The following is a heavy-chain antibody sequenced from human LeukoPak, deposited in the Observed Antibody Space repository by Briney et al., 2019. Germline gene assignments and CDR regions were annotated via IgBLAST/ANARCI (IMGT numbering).Heavy chain of an antibody. Sequence: GASVKVSCKASGGTFISYAIRWVRQAAGQGLEWMGGIIPIFGTANYAQKFQGRVTITADESTSTAYMELSSLRSEDTAVYYCARDSSAMVTNYYYGMDVWGQGTTVTVSS. V-gene: IGHV1-69*13. CDR3: ARDSSAMVTNYYYGMDV. D-gene: IGHD5-18*01. CDR1: GGTFISYA. CDR2: IIPIFGTA. J-gene: IGHJ6*02.